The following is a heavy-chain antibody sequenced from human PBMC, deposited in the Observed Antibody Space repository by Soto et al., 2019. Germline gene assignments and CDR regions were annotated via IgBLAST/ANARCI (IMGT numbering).Heavy chain of an antibody. CDR2: ISWNSGSI. CDR3: AKGGTRAGYSSSWYGVDFDY. CDR1: GFTFDDYA. J-gene: IGHJ4*02. V-gene: IGHV3-9*01. Sequence: GGSLRLSCAASGFTFDDYAMHWVRQAPGKGLEWVSGISWNSGSIGYADSVKGRFTISRDNAKNSLYLQMNSLRAEDTALYYCAKGGTRAGYSSSWYGVDFDYWGQGTLVTVSS. D-gene: IGHD6-13*01.